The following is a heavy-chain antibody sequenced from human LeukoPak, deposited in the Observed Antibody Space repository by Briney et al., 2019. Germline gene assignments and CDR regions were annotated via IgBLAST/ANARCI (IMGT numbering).Heavy chain of an antibody. J-gene: IGHJ4*02. CDR1: GFTFSGSA. CDR2: IRSKANSYAT. D-gene: IGHD5-12*01. Sequence: GGSLRLSCAASGFTFSGSAMHWVRQASGKGLEWVGRIRSKANSYATAYAASVKGRFTISRDDSKNTAYLQMNSLKTEDTAVYYCVAWTSGSPGYWGQGTLVTVSS. V-gene: IGHV3-73*01. CDR3: VAWTSGSPGY.